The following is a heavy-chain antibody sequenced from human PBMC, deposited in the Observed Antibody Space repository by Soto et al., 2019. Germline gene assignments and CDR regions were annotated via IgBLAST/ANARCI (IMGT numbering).Heavy chain of an antibody. D-gene: IGHD2-21*02. J-gene: IGHJ4*02. V-gene: IGHV3-74*01. CDR1: GFTFSSYW. Sequence: PGGSLRLSCAASGFTFSSYWMHWVRQAPGKGLVWVSRINSDGSSTSYADSVKGRFTISRDNAKNTLYLQMNSLRAEDTAVYYCARVYCAGDCYSGFDYWGQGTLVTVSS. CDR2: INSDGSST. CDR3: ARVYCAGDCYSGFDY.